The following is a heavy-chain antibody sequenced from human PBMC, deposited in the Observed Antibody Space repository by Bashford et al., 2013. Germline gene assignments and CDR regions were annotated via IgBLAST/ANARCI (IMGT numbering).Heavy chain of an antibody. CDR3: ARSDNHGHPLEFDY. V-gene: IGHV1-18*04. CDR1: GYTFTTYG. Sequence: ASVKVSCKASGYTFTTYGISWVRQAPGQGLEWVGWISAYNGNTNYAQNLNDRITMTTNTSTSTAYMEVRSLRSDDTAVYYCARSDNHGHPLEFDYWGQGTLVTVSS. J-gene: IGHJ4*02. CDR2: ISAYNGNT. D-gene: IGHD3-3*01.